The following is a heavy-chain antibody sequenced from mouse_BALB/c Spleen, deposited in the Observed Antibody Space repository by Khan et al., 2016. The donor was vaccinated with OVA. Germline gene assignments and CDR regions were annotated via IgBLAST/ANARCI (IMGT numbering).Heavy chain of an antibody. D-gene: IGHD6-1*01. CDR2: INTYTGEP. CDR1: GYTFTNYG. CDR3: ARSASYWFFDV. V-gene: IGHV9-3-1*01. Sequence: QSELVQSGPELKKPGETVKISCKASGYTFTNYGMNWVKQAPGKGLKWMGWINTYTGEPTYADDFKGRFAFSLETSANTAYLQINNLKNEDTATXFCARSASYWFFDVWGAGTTVTVSS. J-gene: IGHJ1*01.